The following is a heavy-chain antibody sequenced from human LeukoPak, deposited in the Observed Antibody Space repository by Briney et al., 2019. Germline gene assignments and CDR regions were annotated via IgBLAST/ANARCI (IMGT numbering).Heavy chain of an antibody. D-gene: IGHD4-17*01. J-gene: IGHJ5*02. CDR1: GFTLDDYA. Sequence: GRSLRLSCAASGFTLDDYAMHWVRQAPGKGLEWVSGISWNSGSIGYADSVKGRFTISRDNAKNSLYLQMNSLRAEDTALYYCAKVRIDYGDLRGWFDPWGQGTLVTVSS. CDR3: AKVRIDYGDLRGWFDP. CDR2: ISWNSGSI. V-gene: IGHV3-9*01.